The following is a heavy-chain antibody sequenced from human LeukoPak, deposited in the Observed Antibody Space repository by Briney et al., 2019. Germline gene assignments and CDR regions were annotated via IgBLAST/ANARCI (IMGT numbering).Heavy chain of an antibody. D-gene: IGHD5-24*01. CDR3: AQDNGYNYFDY. CDR2: IYTSGST. Sequence: SETLSLTCTVSGGSISSGSYYWSWIRQPAGKGLEWIGRIYTSGSTNYNPSLKSRVTISVDPSKNQFSLKLSSVTAADTAVYYCAQDNGYNYFDYWGQGTLVTVSS. CDR1: GGSISSGSYY. V-gene: IGHV4-61*02. J-gene: IGHJ4*02.